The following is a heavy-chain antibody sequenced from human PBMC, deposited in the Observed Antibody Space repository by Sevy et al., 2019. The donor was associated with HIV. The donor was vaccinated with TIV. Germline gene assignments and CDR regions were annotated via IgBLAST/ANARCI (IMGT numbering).Heavy chain of an antibody. CDR3: ARAGAVCSGDCSEYYFDY. Sequence: GGSLRLSCAASGFTLSSYSMNWVRQAPGKGLEWVSSISSSSSYIYYANSVKGRFTISRDNAKNSLYLQMNSLRAEDTAVYYCARAGAVCSGDCSEYYFDYWGQGTLVTVSS. D-gene: IGHD2-21*01. CDR1: GFTLSSYS. CDR2: ISSSSSYI. V-gene: IGHV3-21*01. J-gene: IGHJ4*02.